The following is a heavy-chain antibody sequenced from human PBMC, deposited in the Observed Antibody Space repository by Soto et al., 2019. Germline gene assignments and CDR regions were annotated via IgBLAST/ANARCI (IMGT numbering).Heavy chain of an antibody. CDR2: LYYGRSA. D-gene: IGHD6-13*01. CDR3: ARQFKGIAMRDY. V-gene: IGHV4-59*12. Sequence: PSETLSLTCAVSGDSISSYYCMWIRQPPGKGLESIGYLYYGRSANYNPSLKSRVTISVDTSKNQFSLKLSSVTAADTAVYYCARQFKGIAMRDYWGQGTLVTVSS. J-gene: IGHJ4*02. CDR1: GDSISSYY.